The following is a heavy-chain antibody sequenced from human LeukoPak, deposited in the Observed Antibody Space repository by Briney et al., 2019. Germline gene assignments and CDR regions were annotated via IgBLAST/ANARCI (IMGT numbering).Heavy chain of an antibody. J-gene: IGHJ4*02. CDR3: ARGTWSYGSGSSYFDY. V-gene: IGHV4-59*01. D-gene: IGHD3-10*01. CDR2: SHNSGET. Sequence: SETLSLTCTVSGVSMTTYYWSWIRQPPGKGLEWIAYSHNSGETKYNPSLKSRVTISVDTSKNQFSLKLSSVTAADTAVYYCARGTWSYGSGSSYFDYWGQGTLVTVSS. CDR1: GVSMTTYY.